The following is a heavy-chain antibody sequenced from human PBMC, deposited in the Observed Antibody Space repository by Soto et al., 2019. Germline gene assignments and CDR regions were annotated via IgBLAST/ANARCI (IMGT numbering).Heavy chain of an antibody. CDR1: GGSFGVYH. Sequence: QVKLQRGGAGLLKPSETLSLTCAVYGGSFGVYHWTWIPKTPGKGLEWIGEINDSGNINYNPSLKSRVTILVDTAKKQISLKLSSVTAADTAVYYCARGLILWFGELSRRGGYYYYMDVWGKGTSVTVSS. D-gene: IGHD3-10*01. J-gene: IGHJ6*03. CDR3: ARGLILWFGELSRRGGYYYYMDV. CDR2: INDSGNI. V-gene: IGHV4-34*01.